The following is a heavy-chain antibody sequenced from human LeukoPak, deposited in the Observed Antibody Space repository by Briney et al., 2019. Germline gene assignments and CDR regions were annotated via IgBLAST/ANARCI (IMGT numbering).Heavy chain of an antibody. Sequence: SETLSLTCTVSGGSISSYYWSWIRQPPGKGLEWIGYIYYSGSTNYNPSLTSRVTISVDTSQNQFSLKLSSVTAADTAVYYCARSPRGSGSSTLLGVAFDLWGQGTMDTVSS. CDR2: IYYSGST. CDR1: GGSISSYY. D-gene: IGHD3-10*01. V-gene: IGHV4-59*08. J-gene: IGHJ3*01. CDR3: ARSPRGSGSSTLLGVAFDL.